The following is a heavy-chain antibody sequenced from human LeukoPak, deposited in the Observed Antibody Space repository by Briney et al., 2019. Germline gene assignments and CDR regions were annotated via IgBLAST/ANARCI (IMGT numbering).Heavy chain of an antibody. Sequence: SETLSLTCTVSGGSISTSTYYWGWIRQPPGQGQEWIATISSSGSAYYTASLKSRVAISVDTSRNQFSLKLSSVTAADTAVYYCARHLKHFGSGNSLNWFDPWGQGTLVTVSP. J-gene: IGHJ5*02. CDR3: ARHLKHFGSGNSLNWFDP. D-gene: IGHD3-10*01. V-gene: IGHV4-39*01. CDR1: GGSISTSTYY. CDR2: ISSSGSA.